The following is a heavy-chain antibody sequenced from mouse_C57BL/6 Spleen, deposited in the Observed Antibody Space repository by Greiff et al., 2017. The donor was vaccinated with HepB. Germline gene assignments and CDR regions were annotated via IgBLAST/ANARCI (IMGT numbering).Heavy chain of an antibody. CDR3: ARDHGSLYYYAMDY. CDR2: ISDGGSYT. J-gene: IGHJ4*01. CDR1: GFTFSSYA. V-gene: IGHV5-4*01. D-gene: IGHD1-1*01. Sequence: EVQGVESGGGLVKPGGSLKLSCAASGFTFSSYAMSWVRQTPEKRLEWVATISDGGSYTYYPDNVKGRFTISRDNAKNNLYLQMSHLKSEDTAMYYCARDHGSLYYYAMDYWGQGTSVTVSS.